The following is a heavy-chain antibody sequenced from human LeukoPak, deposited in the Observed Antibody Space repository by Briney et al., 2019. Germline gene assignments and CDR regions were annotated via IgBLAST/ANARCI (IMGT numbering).Heavy chain of an antibody. Sequence: SETLSLTCTVSGGSISSSSYYWGWIRQPPGKGLEWIGSIYYSGTTYYNPSLKSRVTISVDTSKNQFSLKLSSVTAADTAVYYCARLGIGSSRDYWGQGTLVTVSS. D-gene: IGHD6-6*01. J-gene: IGHJ4*02. CDR1: GGSISSSSYY. CDR3: ARLGIGSSRDY. V-gene: IGHV4-39*01. CDR2: IYYSGTT.